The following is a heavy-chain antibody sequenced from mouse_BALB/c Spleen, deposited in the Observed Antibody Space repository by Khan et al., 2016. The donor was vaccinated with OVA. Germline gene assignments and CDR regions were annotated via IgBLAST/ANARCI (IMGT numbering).Heavy chain of an antibody. CDR3: ATYYYGSSGYFDY. J-gene: IGHJ2*01. Sequence: MQLQESGAELVKPGASVKLSCTLSGFNIKDTYMHWVKQRPEQGLEWIGRIDPANGNTKYDPKFQGKATITADTSSNTAYLQLSSLTSEDTAVYYCATYYYGSSGYFDYWGQGTTLTVSS. CDR2: IDPANGNT. CDR1: GFNIKDTY. V-gene: IGHV14-3*02. D-gene: IGHD1-1*01.